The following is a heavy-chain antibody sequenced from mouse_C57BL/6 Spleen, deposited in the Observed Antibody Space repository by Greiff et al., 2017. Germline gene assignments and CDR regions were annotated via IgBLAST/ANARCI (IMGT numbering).Heavy chain of an antibody. V-gene: IGHV1-82*01. J-gene: IGHJ4*01. Sequence: QVQLQQSGPELVKPGASVKISCKASGYAFSSSWMNWVKQRPGQGLEWIGRIYPGDGDTNYNGKFKGKATLTADKSSSTAYMQLSSLTSQDSAVYFCARGDTTVVGYAMDYWGQGTSVTVSS. CDR3: ARGDTTVVGYAMDY. CDR1: GYAFSSSW. D-gene: IGHD1-1*01. CDR2: IYPGDGDT.